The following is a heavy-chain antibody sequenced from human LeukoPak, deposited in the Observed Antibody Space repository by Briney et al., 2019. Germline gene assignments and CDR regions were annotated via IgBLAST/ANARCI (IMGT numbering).Heavy chain of an antibody. V-gene: IGHV3-23*01. CDR1: GLTFSSYA. J-gene: IGHJ4*02. CDR3: AKDRLPGVAGSFDY. Sequence: PGGSLRLSCAASGLTFSSYAMSWVRQAPGKGLEWVSGISGSGGSTYYADSVKGRFTISRDNSKNTLYLQMSSLRVEDTAVYYCAKDRLPGVAGSFDYWGQGTLVTVSS. D-gene: IGHD6-19*01. CDR2: ISGSGGST.